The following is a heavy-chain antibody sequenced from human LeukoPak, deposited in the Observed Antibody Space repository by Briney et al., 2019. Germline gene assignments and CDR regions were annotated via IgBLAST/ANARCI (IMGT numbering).Heavy chain of an antibody. V-gene: IGHV2-5*02. CDR1: GFSLSTSGVA. J-gene: IGHJ3*02. CDR2: IYWDDDK. CDR3: AHSEDTALVHDAFDI. D-gene: IGHD5-18*01. Sequence: SGPTLVNPTQTLTLTCTFSGFSLSTSGVAVGWIRQPPGKALEWLALIYWDDDKRYSPSLRSRLSITKDTSKNQVVLTMTNMDPVDTATYYCAHSEDTALVHDAFDIWGQGTMVTVSS.